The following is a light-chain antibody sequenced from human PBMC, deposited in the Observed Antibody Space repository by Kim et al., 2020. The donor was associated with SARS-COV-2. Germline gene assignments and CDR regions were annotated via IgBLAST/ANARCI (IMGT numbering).Light chain of an antibody. CDR1: ENIGTW. V-gene: IGKV1-5*03. Sequence: SVGDRVTITCRASENIGTWLAWYQQKPGRAPSLLIYLASTLESGVPSRFSGTGSGTEFSLSITSLQPDDFATYYCQHYSRFPYTFGQGTKLEIK. CDR2: LAS. J-gene: IGKJ2*01. CDR3: QHYSRFPYT.